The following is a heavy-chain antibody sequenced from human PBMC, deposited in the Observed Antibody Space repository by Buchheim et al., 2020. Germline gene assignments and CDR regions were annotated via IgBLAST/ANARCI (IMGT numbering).Heavy chain of an antibody. D-gene: IGHD3-9*01. CDR3: AKDSESDYDILTGYYYYYYYGMDV. Sequence: EVQLLESGGGLVQPGGSLRLSCAASGFTFSSYAMSWVRQAPGKGLEWVSAISGSGGSTYYADSVKGRFTISRDHSKDPVYLQMNSLRAEDTAVYYCAKDSESDYDILTGYYYYYYYGMDVWGQGTT. V-gene: IGHV3-23*01. CDR1: GFTFSSYA. J-gene: IGHJ6*02. CDR2: ISGSGGST.